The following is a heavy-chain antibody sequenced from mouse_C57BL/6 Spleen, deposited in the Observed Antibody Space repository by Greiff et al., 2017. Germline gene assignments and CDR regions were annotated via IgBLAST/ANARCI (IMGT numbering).Heavy chain of an antibody. Sequence: VQLQQSGAELARPGASVKMSCKASGYTFTSYTMHWVKQRPGQGLEWIGYINPSSGYTQYNQKFKDKATLTADKSSSTAYMQLSSLTSEDSAVDYCARADSSGSDWYFDVWGTGTTVTVSS. J-gene: IGHJ1*03. CDR1: GYTFTSYT. CDR3: ARADSSGSDWYFDV. CDR2: INPSSGYT. V-gene: IGHV1-4*01. D-gene: IGHD3-2*02.